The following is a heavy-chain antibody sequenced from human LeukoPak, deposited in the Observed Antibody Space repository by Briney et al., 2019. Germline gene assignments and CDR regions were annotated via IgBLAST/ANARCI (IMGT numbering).Heavy chain of an antibody. D-gene: IGHD2-15*01. CDR1: GFTFSSYA. J-gene: IGHJ4*02. CDR3: AKETSYCSGGSCYPDY. V-gene: IGHV3-23*01. Sequence: GGSLRLSCAASGFTFSSYAMSWVRQAPGKGLEWVSAISGSGGSTYYADSVKGRFTISRDNSKNTLYLQMNSLRAEDTAVYYCAKETSYCSGGSCYPDYWGQGTLVTVSS. CDR2: ISGSGGST.